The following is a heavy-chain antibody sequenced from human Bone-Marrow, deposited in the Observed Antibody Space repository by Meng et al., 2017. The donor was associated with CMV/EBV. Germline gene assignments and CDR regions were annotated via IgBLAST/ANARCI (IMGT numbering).Heavy chain of an antibody. J-gene: IGHJ6*02. CDR3: ARDATVTTYGMDV. CDR1: GFTFGDYA. Sequence: GESLKISCTASGFTFGDYAMSWVRQAPGKGLEWVSYISSSGSTIYYADSVKGRFTISRDNAKNSLYLQMNSLRAEDTAVYYCARDATVTTYGMDVWGQGTTVTVSS. D-gene: IGHD4-11*01. V-gene: IGHV3-11*04. CDR2: ISSSGSTI.